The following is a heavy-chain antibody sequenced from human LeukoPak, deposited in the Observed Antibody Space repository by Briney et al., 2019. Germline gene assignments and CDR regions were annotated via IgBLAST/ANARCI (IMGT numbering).Heavy chain of an antibody. D-gene: IGHD1-7*01. CDR2: IYPKSGDT. CDR3: ARSQWDYPSRFDP. V-gene: IGHV1-2*02. J-gene: IGHJ5*02. CDR1: GYSFTGHY. Sequence: ASVKVSCKASGYSFTGHYMHWVRQAPGQGLEWIGWIYPKSGDTNYSQKFQGRVTLTRDTSISTAYMELSRLRSDDTAVYYCARSQWDYPSRFDPWGQGTLVTVSS.